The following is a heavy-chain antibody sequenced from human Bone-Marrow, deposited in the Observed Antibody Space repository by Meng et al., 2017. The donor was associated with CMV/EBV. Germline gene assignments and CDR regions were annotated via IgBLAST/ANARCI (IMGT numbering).Heavy chain of an antibody. CDR3: AKRGGTENC. D-gene: IGHD2-15*01. CDR1: GFTFSSYG. Sequence: GGSLRLSCAASGFTFSSYGMSWVRQALGKGLEWVSGISNSGGSTYYADSVKGRFTISRDNSNNTLYLQMNSLRAEDTAVYYCAKRGGTENCWGQGTLVTVSS. J-gene: IGHJ4*02. CDR2: ISNSGGST. V-gene: IGHV3-23*01.